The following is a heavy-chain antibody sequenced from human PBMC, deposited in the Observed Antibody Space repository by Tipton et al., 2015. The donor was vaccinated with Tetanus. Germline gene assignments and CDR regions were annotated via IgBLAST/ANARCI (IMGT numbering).Heavy chain of an antibody. CDR1: GFTFSSYG. J-gene: IGHJ6*02. CDR3: ARASTIDYSYYYYYGMDV. CDR2: IWYDGSNK. D-gene: IGHD2-15*01. V-gene: IGHV3-33*01. Sequence: SLRLSCAASGFTFSSYGMHWVRQAPGKGLEWVAVIWYDGSNKYYADSVKGRFTISRDNSKNTLYLQMGSLRAEDMAVYYCARASTIDYSYYYYYGMDVWGQGTTVTVSS.